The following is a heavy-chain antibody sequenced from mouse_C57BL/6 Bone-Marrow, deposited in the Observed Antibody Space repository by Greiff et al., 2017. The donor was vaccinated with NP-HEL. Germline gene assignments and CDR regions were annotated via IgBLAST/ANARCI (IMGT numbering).Heavy chain of an antibody. J-gene: IGHJ3*01. D-gene: IGHD1-1*01. V-gene: IGHV5-6*01. CDR2: ISSGGSYT. CDR1: GFTFSSYG. CDR3: ARSIYGSSYLWLAY. Sequence: EVKVVESGGDLVKPGGSLKLSCAASGFTFSSYGMSWVRQTPDKRLEWVATISSGGSYTYYPHSVKGRFTISRDNAKNTLYLQMSSLKSEDTAMDYCARSIYGSSYLWLAYWGQGTLVTVSA.